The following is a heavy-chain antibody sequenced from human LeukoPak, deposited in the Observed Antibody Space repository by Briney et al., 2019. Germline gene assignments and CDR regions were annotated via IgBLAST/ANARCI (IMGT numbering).Heavy chain of an antibody. CDR1: GGSISSSYCY. V-gene: IGHV4-39*01. Sequence: SETLSLTCTVSGGSISSSYCYWGWIRQPPGKGLEWIANIYYSGSTYYNPSLKSRVTMSVDASKNQFSLKLRSVTAADTAVYYCVKVLSITMIRYDYWGQGTLVTVSS. D-gene: IGHD3-22*01. CDR3: VKVLSITMIRYDY. J-gene: IGHJ4*02. CDR2: IYYSGST.